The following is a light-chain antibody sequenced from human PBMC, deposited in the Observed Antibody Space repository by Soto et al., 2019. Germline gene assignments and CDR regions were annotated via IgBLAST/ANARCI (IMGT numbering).Light chain of an antibody. V-gene: IGLV1-44*01. J-gene: IGLJ1*01. Sequence: QSVLTQPPSASGTPGQRVTISCCGSSSNIGSNTVKWYQHLPGTAPKLLIYTNSQRPSGVPDRFSGSKSGTSASLAISGLQSEDEADYYCAAWDDSLNGLVFGTGTKVTVL. CDR1: SSNIGSNT. CDR2: TNS. CDR3: AAWDDSLNGLV.